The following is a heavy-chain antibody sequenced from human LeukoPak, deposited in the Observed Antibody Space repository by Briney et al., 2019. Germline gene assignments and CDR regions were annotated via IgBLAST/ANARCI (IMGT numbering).Heavy chain of an antibody. J-gene: IGHJ5*02. V-gene: IGHV1-69*06. Sequence: SVKVSCKASGGTFSSYAISWVRQAPGQGLEWMGGIIPIFGTANYAQKFQGRVMITADKSTSTAYMELSSLRSEDTAVYYCARETKDSSGWYHWFDPWGQGTLVTVSS. D-gene: IGHD6-19*01. CDR1: GGTFSSYA. CDR3: ARETKDSSGWYHWFDP. CDR2: IIPIFGTA.